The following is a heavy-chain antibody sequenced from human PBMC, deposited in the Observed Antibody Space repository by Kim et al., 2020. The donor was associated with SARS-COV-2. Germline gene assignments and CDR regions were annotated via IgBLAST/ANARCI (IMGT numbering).Heavy chain of an antibody. J-gene: IGHJ4*02. D-gene: IGHD3-9*01. Sequence: GESLKISCKGSGYSFTSYWIGWVRQMPGKGLEWMGIIYPGDSDTRYSPSFQGQVTIPADKSISTAYLQWSGLKASDTAMYYCARRVTVSTSLYYFDYWGQGTLVTVSS. CDR2: IYPGDSDT. CDR3: ARRVTVSTSLYYFDY. CDR1: GYSFTSYW. V-gene: IGHV5-51*01.